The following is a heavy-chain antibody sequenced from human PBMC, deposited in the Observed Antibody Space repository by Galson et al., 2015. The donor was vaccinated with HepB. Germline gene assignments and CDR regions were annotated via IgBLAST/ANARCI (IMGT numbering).Heavy chain of an antibody. CDR3: ARFPLQEFGGVIGIDY. CDR2: IYYSGST. J-gene: IGHJ4*02. D-gene: IGHD3-16*02. Sequence: TLSLTCPVSGGSISSGGYYWSWIRQHPGKGLEWIGYIYYSGSTYYNPSLKSRVTISVDTSKNQFSLKLSSVTAADTAVYYCARFPLQEFGGVIGIDYWGQGTLVTVSS. V-gene: IGHV4-31*03. CDR1: GGSISSGGYY.